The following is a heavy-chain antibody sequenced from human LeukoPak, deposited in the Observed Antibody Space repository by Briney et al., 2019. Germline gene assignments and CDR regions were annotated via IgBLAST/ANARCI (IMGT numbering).Heavy chain of an antibody. J-gene: IGHJ3*02. V-gene: IGHV1-18*01. CDR2: ISAYNGNT. D-gene: IGHD6-13*01. CDR1: GYTFTSYG. Sequence: GASVKVSCKASGYTFTSYGISWVRQAPGQGLEWMGWISAYNGNTNYAQKLQGRVTMTTDTSTSTAYMELRSLRSDDTAVYYCARDGKSGIAAADAFDIWGQGTMVTVSS. CDR3: ARDGKSGIAAADAFDI.